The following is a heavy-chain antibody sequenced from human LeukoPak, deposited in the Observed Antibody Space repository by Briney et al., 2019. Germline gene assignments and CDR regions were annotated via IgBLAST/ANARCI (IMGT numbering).Heavy chain of an antibody. Sequence: SETLSLTCAVSGGSLTSTNWWNWVRQPPGKGLEWIGEIYHTGSTNYNPSLKSRVTISVDKSKNQFSLKLSSVPAADTAVYYCANSLRYFDPPKRSWGQGILVTVSS. J-gene: IGHJ4*01. CDR3: ANSLRYFDPPKRS. CDR2: IYHTGST. D-gene: IGHD3-9*01. CDR1: GGSLTSTNW. V-gene: IGHV4-4*02.